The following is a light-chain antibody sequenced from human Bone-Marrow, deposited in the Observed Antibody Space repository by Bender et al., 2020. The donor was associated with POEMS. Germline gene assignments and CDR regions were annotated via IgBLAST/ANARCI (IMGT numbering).Light chain of an antibody. CDR3: QSADSSGTPVV. J-gene: IGLJ2*01. CDR2: KDS. V-gene: IGLV3-25*03. Sequence: SYELTQPPSVSVSPGQTATITCSGDALPKQYVSWYQVKPGQAPVMIIFKDSERPSGIPERISGSSSGTTVTLTISGVQAEDEADYYCQSADSSGTPVVFGGGTKLTVL. CDR1: ALPKQY.